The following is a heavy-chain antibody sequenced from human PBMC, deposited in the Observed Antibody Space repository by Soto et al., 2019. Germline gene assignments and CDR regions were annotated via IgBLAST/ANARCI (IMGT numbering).Heavy chain of an antibody. Sequence: ASETLSLTCTVSGGSIRGYYWSWIRHPPGKGLEWIGYIFYRGNTLYNPSLQSRVTISVDTSKNQFFLGLTSVTAADTAVYYCTRHAIIPKLQYGMDVWGQGASVTVSS. CDR3: TRHAIIPKLQYGMDV. CDR1: GGSIRGYY. CDR2: IFYRGNT. V-gene: IGHV4-59*01. J-gene: IGHJ6*02. D-gene: IGHD1-1*01.